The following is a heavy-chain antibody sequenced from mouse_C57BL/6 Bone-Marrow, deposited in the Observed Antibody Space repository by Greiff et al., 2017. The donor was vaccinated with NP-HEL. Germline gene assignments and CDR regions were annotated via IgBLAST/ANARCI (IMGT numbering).Heavy chain of an antibody. J-gene: IGHJ2*01. CDR2: INPNNGGT. D-gene: IGHD1-1*01. Sequence: VQLQQSGPELVKPGASVKISCKASGYTFTDYYMNWVKQSHGKSLEWIGDINPNNGGTSYNQKFKGKATLTVDKSSSTAYMELRSLTSEDSAVYDCARVGIYYGSSFFDYWGQGTTLTVSS. CDR3: ARVGIYYGSSFFDY. V-gene: IGHV1-26*01. CDR1: GYTFTDYY.